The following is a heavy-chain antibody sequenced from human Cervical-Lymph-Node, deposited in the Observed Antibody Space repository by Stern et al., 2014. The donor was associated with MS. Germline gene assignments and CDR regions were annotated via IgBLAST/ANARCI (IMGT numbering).Heavy chain of an antibody. J-gene: IGHJ4*02. Sequence: MQLVESGAEVKKPGASVKVSCKAAGYTFSSYGITWVRRAPGQGLEWMGWISAYNGQTSYLQKLQGRVTMTTDTSTNTAYMDLRSLRSDDTAVYYCARGGRSNSDYGDYAPDYWGQGTLVTVSS. V-gene: IGHV1-18*01. CDR2: ISAYNGQT. CDR1: GYTFSSYG. CDR3: ARGGRSNSDYGDYAPDY. D-gene: IGHD4-17*01.